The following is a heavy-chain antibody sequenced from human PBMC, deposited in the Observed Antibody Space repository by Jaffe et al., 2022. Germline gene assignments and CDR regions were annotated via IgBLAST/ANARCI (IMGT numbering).Heavy chain of an antibody. Sequence: EVQLLESGGGLVQPGGSLRLSCAASGFTFSSYAMSWVRQAPGKGLEWVSAISGSGGSTYYADSVKGRFTISRDNSKNTLYLQMNSLRAEDTAVYYCAKGKGRNDYSNYKNYYYYMDVWGKGTTVTVSS. V-gene: IGHV3-23*01. D-gene: IGHD4-4*01. CDR1: GFTFSSYA. J-gene: IGHJ6*03. CDR2: ISGSGGST. CDR3: AKGKGRNDYSNYKNYYYYMDV.